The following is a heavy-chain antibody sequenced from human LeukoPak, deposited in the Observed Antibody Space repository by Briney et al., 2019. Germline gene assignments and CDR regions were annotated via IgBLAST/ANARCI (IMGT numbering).Heavy chain of an antibody. V-gene: IGHV6-1*01. D-gene: IGHD7-27*01. CDR3: ARAKLGIFDY. CDR1: GDXVSSNSAA. J-gene: IGHJ4*02. CDR2: TYYRSKWYN. Sequence: SQTLSLTCAISGDXVSSNSAAWDWIRQSPSIGLEWLGKTYYRSKWYNDYAVSVKSRITINPDTSKNHFSLQLNSVSPEDTAVYYCARAKLGIFDYWGQGTLVTVSS.